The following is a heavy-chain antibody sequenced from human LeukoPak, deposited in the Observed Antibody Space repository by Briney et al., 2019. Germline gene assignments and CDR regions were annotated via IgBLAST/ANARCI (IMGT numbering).Heavy chain of an antibody. CDR1: GYTFTSYY. CDR3: ARNEVATINDYGGNYLFDY. Sequence: SVKVSCKASGYTFTSYYMHWVRQAPGQGLEWMGGIIPIFGTANYAQKFQGRVTITADKSTSTAYMELSSLRSEDTAVYYCARNEVATINDYGGNYLFDYWGQGTLVTVSS. D-gene: IGHD4-23*01. J-gene: IGHJ4*02. V-gene: IGHV1-69*06. CDR2: IIPIFGTA.